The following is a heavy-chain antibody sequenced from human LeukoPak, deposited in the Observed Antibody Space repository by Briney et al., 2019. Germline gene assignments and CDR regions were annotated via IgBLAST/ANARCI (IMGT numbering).Heavy chain of an antibody. D-gene: IGHD3-22*01. CDR1: GYSFTTYW. Sequence: GESLKISCKGSGYSFTTYWIGWVRQMPGKGLEWMGIIYPGDSDTRYSPSFQGQVTISADKSISTAYLQWSTLRASDTAIYYCARHSYDSSDFHYMDVWGKGTTVTISS. V-gene: IGHV5-51*01. J-gene: IGHJ6*03. CDR3: ARHSYDSSDFHYMDV. CDR2: IYPGDSDT.